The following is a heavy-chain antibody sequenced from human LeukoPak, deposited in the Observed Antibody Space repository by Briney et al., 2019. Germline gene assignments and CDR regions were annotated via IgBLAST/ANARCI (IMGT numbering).Heavy chain of an antibody. V-gene: IGHV3-21*01. CDR1: GFTFSSYT. D-gene: IGHD2-21*02. Sequence: PGGSLRLSCAASGFTFSSYTMNWARQAPGKGLEWVSSITGSSSYKYYADSVKGRFTISRDNAKNSLYLQMNSMRAEDTAVYYCSRDRIVTVTATFDYWGQGTPVTVSS. CDR3: SRDRIVTVTATFDY. J-gene: IGHJ4*02. CDR2: ITGSSSYK.